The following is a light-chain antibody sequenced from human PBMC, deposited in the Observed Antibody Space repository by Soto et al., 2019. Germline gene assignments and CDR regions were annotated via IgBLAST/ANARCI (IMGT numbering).Light chain of an antibody. CDR1: QGISNY. V-gene: IGKV1-33*01. Sequence: DLQMTQSPSSLSASVGDRVTITCQASQGISNYLNWYQQKPGQAPKLLIYDASKLETGVSSRFSGSASGADFTFTVSSLQPEDIATYYCLQYDSPPLTFGGGTKVEIK. CDR2: DAS. J-gene: IGKJ4*01. CDR3: LQYDSPPLT.